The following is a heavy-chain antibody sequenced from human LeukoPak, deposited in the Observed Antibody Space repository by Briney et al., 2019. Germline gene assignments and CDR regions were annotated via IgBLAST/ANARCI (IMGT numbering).Heavy chain of an antibody. CDR1: GYTFTSYD. CDR2: IIPIFGTA. CDR3: ARSQVGVVVPAAIPYDYYYYYMDV. Sequence: GASVKVSCKASGYTFTSYDINWVRQAPGQGLEWMGGIIPIFGTANYAQKFQGRVTITTDESTSTAYMELSSLRSEDTAVYYCARSQVGVVVPAAIPYDYYYYYMDVWGKGTTVTVSS. J-gene: IGHJ6*03. D-gene: IGHD2-2*02. V-gene: IGHV1-69*05.